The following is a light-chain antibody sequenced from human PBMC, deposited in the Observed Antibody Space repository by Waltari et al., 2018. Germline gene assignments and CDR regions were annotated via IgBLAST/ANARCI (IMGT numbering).Light chain of an antibody. J-gene: IGLJ3*02. V-gene: IGLV1-44*01. CDR3: AAWDDSLHGHWV. Sequence: QSVLTQPPSASGTPGQRVTISCSGSSSNIGDNVVNWYQQLPGKAPTLLSYLSDQRHSGVPDRFSGSKSGTIASLAISGLQSADEGDYYYAAWDDSLHGHWVFGGGTKVTVL. CDR2: LSD. CDR1: SSNIGDNV.